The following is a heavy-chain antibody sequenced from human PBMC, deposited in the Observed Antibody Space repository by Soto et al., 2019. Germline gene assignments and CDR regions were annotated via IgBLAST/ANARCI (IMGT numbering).Heavy chain of an antibody. V-gene: IGHV1-69*01. D-gene: IGHD2-15*01. CDR1: GGTFSSYA. CDR3: AREYCSGGSCYSIANWFDP. CDR2: VIPIFGTA. J-gene: IGHJ5*02. Sequence: QVQLVQSGAEVKKPGSSVKVSCKASGGTFSSYAISWVRQAPGQGLEWMGGVIPIFGTANYAQKFQGRVTIPADESTITACMELSSLRSEDTSVYYCAREYCSGGSCYSIANWFDPWGQGTLVTVSS.